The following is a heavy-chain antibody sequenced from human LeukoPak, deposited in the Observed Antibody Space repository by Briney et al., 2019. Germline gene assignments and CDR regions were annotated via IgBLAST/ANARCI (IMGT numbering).Heavy chain of an antibody. CDR1: GYTFTGYY. CDR3: AFSSYYLQGNYYYMDV. V-gene: IGHV1-2*02. D-gene: IGHD1-26*01. Sequence: ASVKVSCKASGYTFTGYYMYWVRQAPGQGLEWMGWINPNSGGKNYAQKFQGRVTMTRDTSISTAYMELSRLRSDDTAVYYCAFSSYYLQGNYYYMDVWGKGTTVTVSS. CDR2: INPNSGGK. J-gene: IGHJ6*03.